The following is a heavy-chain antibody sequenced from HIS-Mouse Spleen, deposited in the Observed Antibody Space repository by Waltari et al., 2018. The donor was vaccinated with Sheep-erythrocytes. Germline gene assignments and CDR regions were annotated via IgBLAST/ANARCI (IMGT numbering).Heavy chain of an antibody. CDR2: IYYSGGT. V-gene: IGHV4-39*01. CDR1: GGSISSSSYY. D-gene: IGHD5-18*01. Sequence: QLQLQESGPGLVKPSETLSLTCTVSGGSISSSSYYWGWIRQPPGKGLEWIGSIYYSGGTYYNPSLKSRVTISVETSKNQFSLKLSSVTAADTAVYYCARHKDTAMVHFDYWGQGTLVTVSS. J-gene: IGHJ4*02. CDR3: ARHKDTAMVHFDY.